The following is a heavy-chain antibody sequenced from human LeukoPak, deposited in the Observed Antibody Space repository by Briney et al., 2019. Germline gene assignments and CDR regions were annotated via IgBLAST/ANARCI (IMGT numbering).Heavy chain of an antibody. CDR1: GGSISSGSYY. D-gene: IGHD3-10*01. Sequence: SETLSLTCTVSGGSISSGSYYWSWIRQPAGKGLEWIGRIYTSGSTNYNPSLKSRVTISVDTSKNQFSLKLSSVTAADTAVYYCAIDGEISVRGPAPPYYYYYMDVWGKGTTVTVSS. CDR3: AIDGEISVRGPAPPYYYYYMDV. CDR2: IYTSGST. J-gene: IGHJ6*03. V-gene: IGHV4-61*02.